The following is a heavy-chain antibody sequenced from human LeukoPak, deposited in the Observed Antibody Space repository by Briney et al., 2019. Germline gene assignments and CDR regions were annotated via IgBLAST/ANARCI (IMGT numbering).Heavy chain of an antibody. CDR3: ARGGVYSGSYRTYYFDY. CDR2: ISYDGSDK. Sequence: PGGSLRLSCAASGFTFSNYAMHWVRQAPGKGLEWVAVISYDGSDKYYADSVKGRFTISGDNSKNTLYLQMNSLRAEDTAVYYCARGGVYSGSYRTYYFDYWGQGTLVTVSS. V-gene: IGHV3-30*04. CDR1: GFTFSNYA. D-gene: IGHD1-26*01. J-gene: IGHJ4*02.